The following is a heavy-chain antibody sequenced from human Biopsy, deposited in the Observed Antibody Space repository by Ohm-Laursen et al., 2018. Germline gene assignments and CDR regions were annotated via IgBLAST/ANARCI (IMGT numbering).Heavy chain of an antibody. CDR2: ISAAGPAM. CDR1: GFTFSDFY. Sequence: SLRLSCTASGFTFSDFYMSWIRQAPGKGLEWISYISAAGPAMFYADSVRGRFTISRDNANNLLYLQMDSLRAEDTAVYYCARRRPIDYWGHGILVTVSS. J-gene: IGHJ4*01. V-gene: IGHV3-11*01. CDR3: ARRRPIDY.